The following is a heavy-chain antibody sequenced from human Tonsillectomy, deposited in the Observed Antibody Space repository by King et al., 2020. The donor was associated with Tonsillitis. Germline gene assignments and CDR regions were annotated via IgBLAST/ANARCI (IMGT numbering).Heavy chain of an antibody. CDR1: GYSISSGYY. V-gene: IGHV4-38-2*02. D-gene: IGHD3-16*01. J-gene: IGHJ4*02. CDR3: ARGIGPPFGEVPYYFDY. Sequence: VQLQESGPGLVKPSETLSLTCTVSGYSISSGYYWDWIRQPPGKGLEWIGSIYHSGSTYYNPSLKSRVTISLDTSKNQFSLKLSSVTAADTAVYYCARGIGPPFGEVPYYFDYWGQGTLVTVSS. CDR2: IYHSGST.